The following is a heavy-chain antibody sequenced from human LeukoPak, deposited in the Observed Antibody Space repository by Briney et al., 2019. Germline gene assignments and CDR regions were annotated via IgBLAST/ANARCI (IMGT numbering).Heavy chain of an antibody. CDR3: AKDPEQQLVNWFDP. D-gene: IGHD6-13*01. Sequence: PGGSLRLSCAASGFTFSNYAMSWVRQAPGKGLEWVSVISGLGGSTYYADSVKGRFAISRDNSKSTLWLQMNSLRAEDTAVYYCAKDPEQQLVNWFDPWGQGTLVTVSS. CDR2: ISGLGGST. CDR1: GFTFSNYA. V-gene: IGHV3-23*01. J-gene: IGHJ5*02.